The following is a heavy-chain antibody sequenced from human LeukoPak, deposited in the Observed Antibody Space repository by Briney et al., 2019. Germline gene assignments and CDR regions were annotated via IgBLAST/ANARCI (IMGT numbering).Heavy chain of an antibody. CDR3: ARALYSGSYYYYYGMDV. CDR2: IIPIFGTA. V-gene: IGHV1-69*13. D-gene: IGHD1-26*01. Sequence: SVKVSCKASGGTFSSYAISWVRQAPGQGLEWMGGIIPIFGTANYAQKFQGRVTITADESTSTAYMELSSLRSGDTAVYYCARALYSGSYYYYYGMDVWGQGTTVTVSS. CDR1: GGTFSSYA. J-gene: IGHJ6*02.